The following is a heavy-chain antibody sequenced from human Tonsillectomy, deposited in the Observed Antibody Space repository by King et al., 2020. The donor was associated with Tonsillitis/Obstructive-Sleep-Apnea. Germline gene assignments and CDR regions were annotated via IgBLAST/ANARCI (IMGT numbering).Heavy chain of an antibody. Sequence: VQLVESGGGVVQPGRSLRLSCAASGFTFSSYGMHWVRQAPGKGLEWVAVISYDGSNKYYADSVKGRFTISRDNSKNTLYLQMNSLRAEDTAVYYCAKCVVYDFWSGSLGRCVYWGQGNLVTVSS. D-gene: IGHD3-3*01. V-gene: IGHV3-30*18. CDR2: ISYDGSNK. J-gene: IGHJ4*02. CDR1: GFTFSSYG. CDR3: AKCVVYDFWSGSLGRCVY.